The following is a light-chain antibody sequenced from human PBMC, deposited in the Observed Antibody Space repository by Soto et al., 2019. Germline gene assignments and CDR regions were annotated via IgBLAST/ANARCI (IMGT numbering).Light chain of an antibody. CDR2: STN. Sequence: QTVVTQEPSFSVSPGGTVTLTCCLSSCSVSTSYYPSWYQQTPGQAPRTLIYSTNTRSSGVPDRFSGSILGNKAALTITGAQADDESDYYCVLYMGSGAVVFGGGTKLTVL. CDR1: SCSVSTSYY. CDR3: VLYMGSGAVV. J-gene: IGLJ2*01. V-gene: IGLV8-61*01.